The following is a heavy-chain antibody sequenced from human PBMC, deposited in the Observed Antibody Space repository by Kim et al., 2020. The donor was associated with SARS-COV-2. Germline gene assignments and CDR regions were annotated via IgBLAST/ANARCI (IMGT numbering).Heavy chain of an antibody. D-gene: IGHD6-13*01. CDR3: AKDGGSSWYWLNWFDP. CDR1: GFTFGDYA. J-gene: IGHJ5*02. V-gene: IGHV3-9*01. CDR2: ISWDSGSI. Sequence: GGSLRLSCAASGFTFGDYAMHWVRQAPGKGLEWVSGISWDSGSIGYADSVKGRFTISRDNAKNSLYLQMNSLRAEDTALYYCAKDGGSSWYWLNWFDPWGQGTLVTVSS.